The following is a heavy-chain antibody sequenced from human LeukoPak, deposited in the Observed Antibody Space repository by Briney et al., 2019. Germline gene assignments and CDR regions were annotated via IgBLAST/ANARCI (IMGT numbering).Heavy chain of an antibody. CDR2: ISSSSSYI. J-gene: IGHJ6*03. Sequence: GGSLRLSCAASGFTFSSYGMHWVRQAPGKGLEWVSSISSSSSYIYYADSVKGRFTISRDNAKNSLYLQMNSLRAEDTAVYYCARDRTEPDYYYYYMDVWGKGTTVTVSS. D-gene: IGHD1-14*01. CDR3: ARDRTEPDYYYYYMDV. CDR1: GFTFSSYG. V-gene: IGHV3-21*01.